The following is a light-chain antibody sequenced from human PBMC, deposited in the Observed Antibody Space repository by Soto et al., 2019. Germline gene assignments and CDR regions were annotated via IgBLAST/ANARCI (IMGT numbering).Light chain of an antibody. J-gene: IGLJ1*01. CDR3: NSYTSSTTHV. V-gene: IGLV2-14*01. Sequence: QSVLTQPASVSGSPGQSITISCTGTSSDVGSYNYVSWYQQYPGKVPKLMIYEVSNRPSGVSNRFSGSKSGNTASLTISGLQAEDDADYYCNSYTSSTTHVFGTGTKLTVL. CDR1: SSDVGSYNY. CDR2: EVS.